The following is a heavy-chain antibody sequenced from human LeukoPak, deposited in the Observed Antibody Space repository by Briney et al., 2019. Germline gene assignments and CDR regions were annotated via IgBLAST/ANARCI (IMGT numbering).Heavy chain of an antibody. CDR1: GFTLSSYW. CDR2: INQDGSEK. J-gene: IGHJ4*02. D-gene: IGHD5-24*01. CDR3: AIDGVRDGLYFDR. V-gene: IGHV3-7*01. Sequence: GGSLRLSCAASGFTLSSYWMNWVRQAPGKGLEWVASINQDGSEKYYLDSVKGRFTISRDNAKISLYLQMNSLRDEDTAVYSCAIDGVRDGLYFDRWGQGTLVTVSS.